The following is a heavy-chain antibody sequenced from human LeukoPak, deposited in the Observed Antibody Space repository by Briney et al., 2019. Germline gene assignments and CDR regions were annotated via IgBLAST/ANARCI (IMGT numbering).Heavy chain of an antibody. D-gene: IGHD1-26*01. CDR2: INHSGST. CDR1: GGSFSGYY. CDR3: ARARGGSYYSWFDP. J-gene: IGHJ5*02. Sequence: SETLSLTCAVYGGSFSGYYWSWIRQPPGKGLEWIGEINHSGSTNYNPSLKSRVTISVDTSKNQFSLKLSSVTAADTAVYYCARARGGSYYSWFDPWGQGTLVTVSS. V-gene: IGHV4-34*01.